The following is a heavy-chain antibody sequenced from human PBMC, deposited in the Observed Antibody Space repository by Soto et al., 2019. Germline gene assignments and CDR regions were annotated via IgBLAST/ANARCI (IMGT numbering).Heavy chain of an antibody. CDR3: ARGRYGDY. CDR1: GYGFTTYG. V-gene: IGHV1-18*01. Sequence: QVHLVQSGAEVKKPGASVKVSCKGSGYGFTTYGITWVRQAPGQGLEWMAWISAHNGNTNYAQKLQGRVTVTRDTYTSTAYMELRSLRSDDTAVDYCARGRYGDYWGQGALVTVSS. CDR2: ISAHNGNT. D-gene: IGHD1-1*01. J-gene: IGHJ4*02.